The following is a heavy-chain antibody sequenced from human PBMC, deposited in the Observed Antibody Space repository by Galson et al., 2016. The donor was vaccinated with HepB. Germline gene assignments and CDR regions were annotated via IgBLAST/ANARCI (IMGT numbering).Heavy chain of an antibody. V-gene: IGHV3-33*01. J-gene: IGHJ4*02. CDR3: AGDQFSQAWVDY. CDR1: GFTFSNYG. CDR2: IWYDGSNQ. Sequence: SLRLSCAASGFTFSNYGMHWVRQAPGKGLEWVAIIWYDGSNQYYADSVKGRFTISRDDSKNTLYLQMNSLRDEDTAVYYCAGDQFSQAWVDYWGQGTLVTVSS.